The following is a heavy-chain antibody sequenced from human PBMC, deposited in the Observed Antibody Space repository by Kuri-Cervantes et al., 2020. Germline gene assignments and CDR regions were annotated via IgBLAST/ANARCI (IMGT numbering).Heavy chain of an antibody. CDR1: GFTFSSYG. Sequence: GGSLRLSCAASGFTFSSYGMHWVRQAPGKGLEWVANIKQDGSEKYYVDSVKGRFTISRDNAKNSVHLQMNSLRAEDTAVYYCARGLGSKTGYYIYLLHLYYFDYWGQGTLVTVSS. V-gene: IGHV3-7*01. D-gene: IGHD3-9*01. CDR3: ARGLGSKTGYYIYLLHLYYFDY. CDR2: IKQDGSEK. J-gene: IGHJ4*02.